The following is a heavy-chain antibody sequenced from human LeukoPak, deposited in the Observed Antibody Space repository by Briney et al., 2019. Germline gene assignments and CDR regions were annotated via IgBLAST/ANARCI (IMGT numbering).Heavy chain of an antibody. Sequence: PSETLSLTCTVSGGSISSSSYYWGWFRQPPGKGLEWIGSIYYSGSTYYNPSLKSRVTISVDTSKNQFSLKLSSVTAADTAVYYCATNPKDIVLMVYFDYWGQGTLVAVSS. J-gene: IGHJ4*02. V-gene: IGHV4-39*01. CDR1: GGSISSSSYY. D-gene: IGHD2-8*01. CDR2: IYYSGST. CDR3: ATNPKDIVLMVYFDY.